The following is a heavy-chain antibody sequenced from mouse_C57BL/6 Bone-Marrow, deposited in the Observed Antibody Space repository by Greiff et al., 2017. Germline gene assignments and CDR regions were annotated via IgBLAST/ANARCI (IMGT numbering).Heavy chain of an antibody. CDR2: IDPNSGGT. J-gene: IGHJ1*03. CDR3: APTVVARSYWYFDV. Sequence: VQLQQSGAELVKPGASVKLSCKASGYTFTSYWMHWVKQRPGRGLEWIGRIDPNSGGTKYNEKFKSKATLTVDKPSSTAYMQLSSLTSVYSAVYYCAPTVVARSYWYFDVWGTGTTVTVSS. D-gene: IGHD1-1*01. CDR1: GYTFTSYW. V-gene: IGHV1-72*01.